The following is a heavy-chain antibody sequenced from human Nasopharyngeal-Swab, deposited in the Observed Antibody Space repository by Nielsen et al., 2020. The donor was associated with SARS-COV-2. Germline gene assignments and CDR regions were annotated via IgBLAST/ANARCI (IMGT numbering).Heavy chain of an antibody. CDR3: ANLDGQWGYYYMDV. Sequence: VCQAPGKGVERVSAISGSGGSTYYADSVKGRFTISRGNSKNTLYLRMNSLRAEDTAVYYCANLDGQWGYYYMDVWGKGTTVTVSS. CDR2: ISGSGGST. D-gene: IGHD6-19*01. J-gene: IGHJ6*03. V-gene: IGHV3-23*01.